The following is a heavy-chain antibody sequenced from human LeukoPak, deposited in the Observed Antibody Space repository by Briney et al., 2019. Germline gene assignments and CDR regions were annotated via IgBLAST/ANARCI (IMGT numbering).Heavy chain of an antibody. CDR2: IGSSGTTL. CDR1: GFIFSSHE. Sequence: PGGSLRLSCAASGFIFSSHEMNWVRQAPGKGLEWVSYIGSSGTTLYYGDSVKGRFTISRDNARNSLYLQMNSLRAEDTATYYCARRFDLWGRGTLVTVSS. J-gene: IGHJ2*01. V-gene: IGHV3-48*03. CDR3: ARRFDL.